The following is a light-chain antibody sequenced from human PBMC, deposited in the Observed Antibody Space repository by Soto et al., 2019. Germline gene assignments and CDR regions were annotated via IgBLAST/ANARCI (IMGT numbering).Light chain of an antibody. V-gene: IGKV1-39*01. CDR3: QQSYSTPPWT. CDR1: QSVSSN. J-gene: IGKJ1*01. CDR2: AAS. Sequence: MTQSPATLSVSPGERATLSCRASQSVSSNLAWYQQKPGKAPKLLIYAASSLQSGVPSRFSGSGSGTDFTLTISSLQPEDFATYYCQQSYSTPPWTFGQGTKVEIK.